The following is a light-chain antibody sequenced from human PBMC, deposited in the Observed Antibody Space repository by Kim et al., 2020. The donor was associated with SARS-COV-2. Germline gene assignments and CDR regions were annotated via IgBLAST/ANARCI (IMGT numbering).Light chain of an antibody. CDR2: DVT. CDR3: SSYSSSDIVL. V-gene: IGLV2-14*04. J-gene: IGLJ2*01. CDR1: SRDGGGYNY. Sequence: GESGTISCTGTSRDGGGYNYVPWFQQHPGKAPKVVIYDVTKRPSAGSNRFSGSKSGNTASLTISGLKTDDEADYYCSSYSSSDIVLFGGGTQLTVL.